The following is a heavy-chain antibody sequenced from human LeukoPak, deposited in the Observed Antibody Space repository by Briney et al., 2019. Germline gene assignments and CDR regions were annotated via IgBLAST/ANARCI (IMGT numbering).Heavy chain of an antibody. D-gene: IGHD3-16*02. CDR2: ISYDGSNK. V-gene: IGHV3-30*04. J-gene: IGHJ5*02. CDR1: GFTFSSYA. CDR3: ARVSSEGRLNCFDP. Sequence: GGSLRLSCAASGFTFSSYAMHWVRQAPGKGLEWVAVISYDGSNKYYADSVKGRFTISRDNSKNTLYLQMNSLRAEDTAVYYCARVSSEGRLNCFDPWGQGNLVTVSS.